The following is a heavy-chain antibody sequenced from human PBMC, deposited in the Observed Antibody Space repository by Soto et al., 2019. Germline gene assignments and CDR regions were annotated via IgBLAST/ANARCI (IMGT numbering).Heavy chain of an antibody. Sequence: GGSLRLSCAASGFTLGSYAMTWVRQAPGKGLEWVSSISGPGTDTYYAESVKGRFSISRDNSKDILYLQLNNLRPEDTAVYYCATTNWNTYYTALDYWGQGTPVTVSP. CDR1: GFTLGSYA. CDR3: ATTNWNTYYTALDY. D-gene: IGHD3-22*01. CDR2: ISGPGTDT. V-gene: IGHV3-23*01. J-gene: IGHJ4*02.